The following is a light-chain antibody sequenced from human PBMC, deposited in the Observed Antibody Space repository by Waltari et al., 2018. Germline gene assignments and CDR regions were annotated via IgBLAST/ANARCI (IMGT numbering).Light chain of an antibody. CDR3: QQYYSFPQT. CDR1: QSALYNSDNKNY. V-gene: IGKV4-1*01. J-gene: IGKJ1*01. CDR2: WAS. Sequence: DIVITQSPGSLAVSLGERSTINCSASQSALYNSDNKNYLACYRQQPAQPPELLIFWASTRESGVPGRFSGSGSGTDFTLTLNSLQAEDVAVYYCQQYYSFPQTFGQGTKVGIK.